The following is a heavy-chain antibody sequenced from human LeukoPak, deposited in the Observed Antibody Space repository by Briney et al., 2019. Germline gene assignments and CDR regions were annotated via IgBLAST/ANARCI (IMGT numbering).Heavy chain of an antibody. CDR3: AREWFGEKYYYYGMDV. Sequence: ASVKVSCKASGYTFTGYYMHWVRQAPGQGLERMGWINPNSGGTNYAQKFQGRVTMTRDTSISTAYMELSRLSSDDTAVYYCAREWFGEKYYYYGMDVWGQGTTVTVSS. J-gene: IGHJ6*02. V-gene: IGHV1-2*02. CDR2: INPNSGGT. CDR1: GYTFTGYY. D-gene: IGHD3-10*01.